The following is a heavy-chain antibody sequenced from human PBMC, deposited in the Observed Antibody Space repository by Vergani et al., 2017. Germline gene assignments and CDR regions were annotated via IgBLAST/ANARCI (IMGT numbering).Heavy chain of an antibody. D-gene: IGHD1-26*01. J-gene: IGHJ4*02. CDR3: AREERRFTRTLDS. V-gene: IGHV4-30-4*08. Sequence: QVQLQESGPGVVKPSQTLSLTCSVSGASISSGDSYWSWIRQTPGKGLEWIGYIAHTGASYYNPYLRSRLSISLDTSRNQFSLKLTSVTAEDTAVYFCAREERRFTRTLDSWGQGTQVTVSS. CDR2: IAHTGAS. CDR1: GASISSGDSY.